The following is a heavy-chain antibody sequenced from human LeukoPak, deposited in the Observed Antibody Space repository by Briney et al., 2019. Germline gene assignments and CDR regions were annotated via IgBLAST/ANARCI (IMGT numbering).Heavy chain of an antibody. CDR1: GFTFSKYT. J-gene: IGHJ4*02. Sequence: GGSLRLSCVASGFTFSKYTMSWVRQAPGKGLEWVSGISGSGASTYSADFVKGRFTISRDTSKDTLYLQLNSLRAEDTAVYYCAKGGVSYTYYFDCWGQGTLVTVSS. CDR3: AKGGVSYTYYFDC. D-gene: IGHD2-8*01. CDR2: ISGSGAST. V-gene: IGHV3-23*01.